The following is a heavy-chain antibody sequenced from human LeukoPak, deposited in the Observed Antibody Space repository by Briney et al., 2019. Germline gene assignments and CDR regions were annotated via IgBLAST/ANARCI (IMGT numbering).Heavy chain of an antibody. CDR1: GFTFSSYS. V-gene: IGHV3-21*01. D-gene: IGHD6-13*01. CDR3: ARAMYSSSAPYYYYYYGMDV. J-gene: IGHJ6*02. Sequence: SGGSLRLSCAASGFTFSSYSMNWVRQAPGKGLEWVSSISSSSSYIYYADSVKGRLTISRDNAKNSLYLQMNSLRAEDTAVYYCARAMYSSSAPYYYYYYGMDVWGQGTTVTVSS. CDR2: ISSSSSYI.